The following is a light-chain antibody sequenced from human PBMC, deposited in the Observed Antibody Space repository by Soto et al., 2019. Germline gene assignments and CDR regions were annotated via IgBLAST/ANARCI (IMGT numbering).Light chain of an antibody. CDR3: QQRSNWPT. V-gene: IGKV3D-20*02. CDR2: GAS. Sequence: EIVLRQSPDTMSLSPGERAILSCRVSQSVISNYLAWYQLTPGQAPRLLIYGASSRATGIPDRFSGSGSGTDFSLTISSLEPEDFAVYYCQQRSNWPTFGGGTKVEIK. CDR1: QSVISNY. J-gene: IGKJ4*01.